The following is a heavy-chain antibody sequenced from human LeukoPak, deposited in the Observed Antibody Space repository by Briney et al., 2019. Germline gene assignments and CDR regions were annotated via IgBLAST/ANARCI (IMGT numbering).Heavy chain of an antibody. V-gene: IGHV3-30*03. D-gene: IGHD6-19*01. Sequence: GGSLRLSCEASGFTFSSYGMHWVRQAPGKGLEWVAAISNDGWERFYADSVQGRFTISRDNSKNTLNMQWNSLRVEDTAVYYCASGPRRGAWFFHHWLGGTLV. CDR1: GFTFSSYG. CDR2: ISNDGWER. J-gene: IGHJ1*01. CDR3: ASGPRRGAWFFHH.